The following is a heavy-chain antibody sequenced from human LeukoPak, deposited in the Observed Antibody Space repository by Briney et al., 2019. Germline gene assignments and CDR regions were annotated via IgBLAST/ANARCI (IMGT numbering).Heavy chain of an antibody. Sequence: ASVKVSCKASGYTFTSYGISWVRQAPGQGLEWMGWISAYNGNTNYAQKLQGRVTMTTDTSTSTAYMELRSLRSDDTAVYYCARRPGYCSSTSCYRAFDIWGQGTMVTVSS. J-gene: IGHJ3*02. CDR3: ARRPGYCSSTSCYRAFDI. D-gene: IGHD2-2*02. V-gene: IGHV1-18*01. CDR1: GYTFTSYG. CDR2: ISAYNGNT.